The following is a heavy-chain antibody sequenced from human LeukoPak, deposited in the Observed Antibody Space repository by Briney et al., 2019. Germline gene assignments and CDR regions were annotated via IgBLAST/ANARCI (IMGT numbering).Heavy chain of an antibody. J-gene: IGHJ4*02. D-gene: IGHD3-22*01. Sequence: SETLSLTCTVSGGSISSYYWSWIRQPPGKGLEWIGYIYYSGSTNYNPSLKSRVTISVDTSKNQFSLKLSSVTAADTAVYYCARWGAPYYYDSSGYSAFDYWGQGPLVTVSS. CDR1: GGSISSYY. CDR2: IYYSGST. V-gene: IGHV4-59*01. CDR3: ARWGAPYYYDSSGYSAFDY.